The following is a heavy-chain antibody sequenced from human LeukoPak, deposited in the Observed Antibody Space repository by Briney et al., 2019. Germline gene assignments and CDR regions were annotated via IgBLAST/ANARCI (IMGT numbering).Heavy chain of an antibody. CDR2: ISVHNGNT. CDR1: GYTFTSYD. CDR3: ARDREVGAKTLDY. V-gene: IGHV1-18*01. J-gene: IGHJ4*02. Sequence: AASVKVSCKASGYTFTSYDINWVRQATGQGLEWMGWISVHNGNTNYAQKVQGRVTLTTDTSTSTAYMELRSLTSDDTAVYYCARDREVGAKTLDYWGQGTLVTVSS. D-gene: IGHD1-26*01.